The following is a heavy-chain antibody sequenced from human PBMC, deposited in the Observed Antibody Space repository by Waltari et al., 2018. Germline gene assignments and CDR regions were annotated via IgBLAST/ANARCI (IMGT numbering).Heavy chain of an antibody. J-gene: IGHJ6*02. V-gene: IGHV4-59*13. D-gene: IGHD1-26*01. Sequence: QVQLQESGPGLAKPSETLSLTCTVSGGSISSYDWSWTRPPPGQGLEWIGYICYSGSTNYNPSLKSRVTISVDTSKNQFSLKLSSVTAADTAVYYCARDRIDSGQLAYYYYYGMDVWGQGTTVTVSS. CDR3: ARDRIDSGQLAYYYYYGMDV. CDR1: GGSISSYD. CDR2: ICYSGST.